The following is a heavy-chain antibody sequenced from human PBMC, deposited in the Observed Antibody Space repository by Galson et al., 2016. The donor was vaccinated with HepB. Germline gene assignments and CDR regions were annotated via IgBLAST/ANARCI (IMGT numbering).Heavy chain of an antibody. CDR1: GFTFSSHW. V-gene: IGHV3-74*01. Sequence: SLRLSCAASGFTFSSHWMHWVRQSPGKGLVWVARIFRDGSRTRYADSVEGRFTISRDNAKNTLYLQMDCLRGDDTAVYYCARDNTGYFYFDYWGPGTLVTVSS. J-gene: IGHJ4*02. CDR3: ARDNTGYFYFDY. CDR2: IFRDGSRT. D-gene: IGHD5-18*01.